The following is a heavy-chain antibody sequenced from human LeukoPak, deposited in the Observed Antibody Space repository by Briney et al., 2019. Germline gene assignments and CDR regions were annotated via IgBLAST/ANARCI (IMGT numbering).Heavy chain of an antibody. Sequence: ASVKVSCKASGYTFTSYGISWVRQAPGQGLEWMGWISVYNGNTNYAQKLQGRVTMTTDTSTSTAYMELRSLRSDDTAVYYCARDSDYDILTGYYTSVNRGFDYWGQGTLVTVSS. J-gene: IGHJ4*02. CDR1: GYTFTSYG. V-gene: IGHV1-18*04. D-gene: IGHD3-9*01. CDR2: ISVYNGNT. CDR3: ARDSDYDILTGYYTSVNRGFDY.